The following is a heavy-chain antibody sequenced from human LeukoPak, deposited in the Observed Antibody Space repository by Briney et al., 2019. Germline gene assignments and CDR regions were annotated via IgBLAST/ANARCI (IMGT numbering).Heavy chain of an antibody. J-gene: IGHJ6*02. CDR1: GVTSTIYT. CDR3: AKTRREKWELLFNYYYGIDV. V-gene: IGHV3-23*01. Sequence: RRSLRLSYATSGVTSTIYTTSWVRHAPEKGLERVSAISGSVGITYYADSVKRRFTISRDNAKHTLYLQMNSLRAEDTAVYYCAKTRREKWELLFNYYYGIDVWGQGTTVTVSS. D-gene: IGHD1-26*01. CDR2: ISGSVGIT.